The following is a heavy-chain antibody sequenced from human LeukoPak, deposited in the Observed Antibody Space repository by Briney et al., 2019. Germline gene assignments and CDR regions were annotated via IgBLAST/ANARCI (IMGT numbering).Heavy chain of an antibody. CDR1: GVSINDYY. V-gene: IGHV4-34*01. J-gene: IGHJ4*02. D-gene: IGHD2-21*01. Sequence: SETLSLTCGVFGVSINDYYSSWIRQSPGKGLEWIGEISHTEGTRYNPSLESRVTMSVGTSENQLSLKLIFVTAADTAVYYCARIRCGHSGSVCYNHWGLGTPVTVSS. CDR3: ARIRCGHSGSVCYNH. CDR2: ISHTEGT.